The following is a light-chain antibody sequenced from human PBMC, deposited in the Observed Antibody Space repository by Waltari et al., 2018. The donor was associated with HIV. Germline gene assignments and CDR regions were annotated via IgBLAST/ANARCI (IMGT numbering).Light chain of an antibody. CDR1: RLRSYY. Sequence: SSELTQDPAVSVALGQTVRITCPGDRLRSYYASWYQKKPGQAPVLVIYGKNNRPSGIPDRCSGSSSGNTASLTITGAQAEDEADYYCNSRDSSGNHVVFGGGTKLTVL. J-gene: IGLJ2*01. V-gene: IGLV3-19*01. CDR3: NSRDSSGNHVV. CDR2: GKN.